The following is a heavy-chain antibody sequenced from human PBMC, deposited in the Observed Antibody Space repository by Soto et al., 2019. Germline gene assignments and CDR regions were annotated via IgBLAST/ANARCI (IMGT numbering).Heavy chain of an antibody. V-gene: IGHV4-31*03. D-gene: IGHD4-4*01. CDR1: GGSISSGGYY. Sequence: QVQLQESGPGLVKPSQTLSLTCTVSGGSISSGGYYWSWIRHHPGKGLEWIGYIYYGGSTYYNPSLKSRVTISVDTSKNQLSLKLSSVTAADTAVYYCARRTVPGSFDLWGRGTLVTVSS. J-gene: IGHJ2*01. CDR2: IYYGGST. CDR3: ARRTVPGSFDL.